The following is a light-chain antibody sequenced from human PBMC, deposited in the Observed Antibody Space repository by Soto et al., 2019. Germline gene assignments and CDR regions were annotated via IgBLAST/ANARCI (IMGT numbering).Light chain of an antibody. Sequence: QSVLTQPASVSGSPGQSITISCTGTSSDVGGYNYVSWYQQHPGKAPKLMIYEVSNRPSGVSNRFSGSKSGNTASLTISGLQAEDEADIYCSSYTSSSIDYVFGTGTKVTVL. CDR2: EVS. CDR1: SSDVGGYNY. V-gene: IGLV2-14*01. CDR3: SSYTSSSIDYV. J-gene: IGLJ1*01.